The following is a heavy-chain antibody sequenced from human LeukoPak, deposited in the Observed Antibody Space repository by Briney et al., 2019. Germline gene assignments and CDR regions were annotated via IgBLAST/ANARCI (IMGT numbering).Heavy chain of an antibody. D-gene: IGHD6-13*01. V-gene: IGHV4-4*07. CDR3: ARGITAAGNVNWFDP. Sequence: SETLSLTCTVSGGSVSSYYWSWIRQPAGKGLEWIGRIYSSGTTNYNPSLKSRATMSVDTSKNHFSLKLSSVTAADTAVYYCARGITAAGNVNWFDPWGQGTLVTVSS. CDR2: IYSSGTT. J-gene: IGHJ5*02. CDR1: GGSVSSYY.